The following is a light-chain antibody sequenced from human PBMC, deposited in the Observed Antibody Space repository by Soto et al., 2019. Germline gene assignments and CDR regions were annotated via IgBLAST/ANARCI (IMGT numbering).Light chain of an antibody. J-gene: IGKJ5*01. CDR3: QQYGSSPPSST. CDR2: GAS. Sequence: IVLTQSPATLSLSPGERATLSCRASQSVSTFLAWFQQKPGQAPRLLIYGASNRATDIPDRFSSRGSGTDFTLTISRLEPEDFAVYYCQQYGSSPPSSTFGQGTRLEIK. CDR1: QSVSTF. V-gene: IGKV3-20*01.